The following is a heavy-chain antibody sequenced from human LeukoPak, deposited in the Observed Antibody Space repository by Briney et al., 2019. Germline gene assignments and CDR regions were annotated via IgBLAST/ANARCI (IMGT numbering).Heavy chain of an antibody. CDR3: ARGLTYDFRSGYRGHWFDP. D-gene: IGHD3-3*01. CDR1: GGSFSGYY. CDR2: INHSGST. V-gene: IGHV4-34*01. Sequence: SETLFLTCAVYGGSFSGYYWSWIRQPPGKGLEWIGEINHSGSTNYNPSLKSRVTISVDTSKNQFSLKLSSVTAADTAVYYCARGLTYDFRSGYRGHWFDPWGQGTLVTVSS. J-gene: IGHJ5*02.